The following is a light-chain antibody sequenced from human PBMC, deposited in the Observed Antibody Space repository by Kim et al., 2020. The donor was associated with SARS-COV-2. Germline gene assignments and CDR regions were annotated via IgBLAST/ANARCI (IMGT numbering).Light chain of an antibody. CDR2: QDS. Sequence: SYELTQPPSVSVSPGQTASIPCSGDKLGDKYACWYQQKPGQSPVLVIYQDSKRPSGIPERFSGSNSGNTATLTISGTQAMDEADYYCQAWDSSTLV. CDR3: QAWDSSTLV. CDR1: KLGDKY. V-gene: IGLV3-1*01. J-gene: IGLJ2*01.